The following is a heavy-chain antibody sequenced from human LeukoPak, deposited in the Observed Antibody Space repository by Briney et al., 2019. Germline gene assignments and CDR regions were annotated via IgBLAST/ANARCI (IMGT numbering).Heavy chain of an antibody. CDR2: TYYRSKWYN. Sequence: SQTLSLTCAISGDSVSSNSAAWNWIRQSPSRGLEWLGRTYYRSKWYNEYAVSVKSRITINTDTSKNQFSLQLNSVTPEDTAVYYCATYAAATDAFDIWGQGTMVTVSS. CDR1: GDSVSSNSAA. D-gene: IGHD6-13*01. CDR3: ATYAAATDAFDI. V-gene: IGHV6-1*01. J-gene: IGHJ3*02.